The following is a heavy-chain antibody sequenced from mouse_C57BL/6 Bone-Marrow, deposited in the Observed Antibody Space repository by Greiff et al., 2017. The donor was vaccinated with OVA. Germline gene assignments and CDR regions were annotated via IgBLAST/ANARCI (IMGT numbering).Heavy chain of an antibody. CDR3: AKKDSNYEDAMDY. J-gene: IGHJ4*01. Sequence: VKLMDSGPGLVQPSQSLSITCTVSGFSLTSYGVHWVRQPPGKGLEWLGVIWSGGSTDYNAAFISRLSISKDNSKSQVFFKMNSLQADDTAIYYCAKKDSNYEDAMDYWGQGTSVTVSS. V-gene: IGHV2-4*01. CDR1: GFSLTSYG. D-gene: IGHD2-5*01. CDR2: IWSGGST.